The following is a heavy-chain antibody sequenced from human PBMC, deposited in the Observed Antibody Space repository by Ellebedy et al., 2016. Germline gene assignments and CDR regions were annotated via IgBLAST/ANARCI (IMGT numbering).Heavy chain of an antibody. CDR3: ARGGQWESTNY. D-gene: IGHD1-26*01. Sequence: SETLSLTCAVSGGSFTGYYWSWIRQPPGKGLEWLGEINHSGSTNYNPSLKSRVTISVDRSKKQFSLKLSAVTAADTAVYYCARGGQWESTNYWGQGTLVTVSS. CDR2: INHSGST. CDR1: GGSFTGYY. J-gene: IGHJ4*02. V-gene: IGHV4-34*01.